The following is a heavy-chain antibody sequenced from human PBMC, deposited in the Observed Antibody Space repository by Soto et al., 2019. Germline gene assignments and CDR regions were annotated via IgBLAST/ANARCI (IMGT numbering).Heavy chain of an antibody. D-gene: IGHD2-15*01. CDR1: GGSISSGGYY. J-gene: IGHJ5*02. CDR2: IYYSGST. Sequence: SETLSLTCTVSGGSISSGGYYWSWIRQHPGKGLEWIGYIYYSGSTYYNPSLKSRVTISVDTSKNQFSLKLSSVTAADTAVYYCATSRRASATLNLAWFDPWGQGTLVTVSS. V-gene: IGHV4-31*03. CDR3: ATSRRASATLNLAWFDP.